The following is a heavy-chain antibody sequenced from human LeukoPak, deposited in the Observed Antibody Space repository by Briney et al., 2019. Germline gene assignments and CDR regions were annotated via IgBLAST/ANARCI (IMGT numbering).Heavy chain of an antibody. CDR1: GFTFSNYG. D-gene: IGHD1-14*01. V-gene: IGHV3-30*02. CDR2: IRYDGNNK. CDR3: VKDNPLDY. Sequence: GGSLRLSCGASGFTFSNYGMLWVRQAPGKGLDWVAFIRYDGNNKLYADSVRGRFTISRDNSKNTLYLHINSLRAEDTAVYYCVKDNPLDYWGQGTLVIVSS. J-gene: IGHJ4*02.